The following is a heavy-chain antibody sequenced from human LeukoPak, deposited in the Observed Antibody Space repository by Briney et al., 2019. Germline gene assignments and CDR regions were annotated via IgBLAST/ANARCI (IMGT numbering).Heavy chain of an antibody. CDR1: GFTISNYW. D-gene: IGHD3-10*01. Sequence: PGGSLRLSCAASGFTISNYWTHWVRQVPGKGLVWVSHINSYERSTNYADSVKGRFTISRDNAKNTLYLQMNSLRAEDTAVYYCASIGVKLLWFGENDYWGQGTLVTVSS. V-gene: IGHV3-74*01. CDR2: INSYERST. CDR3: ASIGVKLLWFGENDY. J-gene: IGHJ4*02.